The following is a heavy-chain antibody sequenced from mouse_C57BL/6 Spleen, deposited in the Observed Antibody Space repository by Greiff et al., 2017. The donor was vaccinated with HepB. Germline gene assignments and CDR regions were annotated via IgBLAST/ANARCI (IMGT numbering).Heavy chain of an antibody. Sequence: VQLQQPGAELVKPGASVKLSCKASGYTFTSYWMQWVKQRPGQGLEWIGEIDPSDSYTNYNQKFKGKATLTVDTSSSTAYMQLSSLTSEDSAVYYCASVVGIGYYAMDYWGQGTSVTVSS. CDR2: IDPSDSYT. CDR3: ASVVGIGYYAMDY. V-gene: IGHV1-50*01. CDR1: GYTFTSYW. D-gene: IGHD1-1*02. J-gene: IGHJ4*01.